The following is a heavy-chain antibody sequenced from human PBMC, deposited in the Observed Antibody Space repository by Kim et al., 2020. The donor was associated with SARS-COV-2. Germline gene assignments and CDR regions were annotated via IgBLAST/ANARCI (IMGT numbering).Heavy chain of an antibody. D-gene: IGHD3-3*01. J-gene: IGHJ3*02. CDR3: ARASGFFSKAFDI. V-gene: IGHV3-53*01. Sequence: YADSVKGRFTISRGNSKNTLYLQMNSLRAEDTAVYYCARASGFFSKAFDIWGQGTMVTVSS.